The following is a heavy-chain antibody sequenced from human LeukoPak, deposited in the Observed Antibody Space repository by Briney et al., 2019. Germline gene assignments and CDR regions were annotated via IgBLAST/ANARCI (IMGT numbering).Heavy chain of an antibody. V-gene: IGHV1-2*02. J-gene: IGHJ5*02. CDR1: GFTFTTYN. Sequence: GASVKVSCKASGFTFTTYNMHWMRQAPGQGLEWMGWINPKSGITNYAQKFQGRVTMTRDTSISTAYMELSRLRSDDTAVYYCAGVSSSSRWFDPWGQGTLVTVSS. D-gene: IGHD6-13*01. CDR2: INPKSGIT. CDR3: AGVSSSSRWFDP.